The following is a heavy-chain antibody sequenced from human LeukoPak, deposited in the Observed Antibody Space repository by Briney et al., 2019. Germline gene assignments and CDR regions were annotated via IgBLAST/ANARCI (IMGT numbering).Heavy chain of an antibody. CDR2: ISYDGSNK. J-gene: IGHJ6*02. V-gene: IGHV3-30*18. Sequence: GGSLRLSCAASGFTFSSYGMHWVRQAPGKGLEWVAVISYDGSNKYYADSVKGRFTISRDNSKNTLYLQMNSLRAEDTAVHYCAKGVGYGSGSRNLYYYYGMDVWGQGTTVTVSS. D-gene: IGHD3-10*01. CDR1: GFTFSSYG. CDR3: AKGVGYGSGSRNLYYYYGMDV.